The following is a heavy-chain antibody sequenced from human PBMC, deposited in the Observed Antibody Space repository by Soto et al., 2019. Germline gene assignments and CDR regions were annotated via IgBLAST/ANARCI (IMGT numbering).Heavy chain of an antibody. CDR3: ASDPDGGSGSRGLG. J-gene: IGHJ4*02. CDR1: GFTFSSYW. CDR2: INSDGSNT. D-gene: IGHD1-26*01. V-gene: IGHV3-74*01. Sequence: EVQLVESGGGLVQPGGSLRLSCAASGFTFSSYWMHWVRQAPGKGLVWVSRINSDGSNTSYADSVKGRFTISRDNAKNTLYLQLTSLRAEDTAVYYCASDPDGGSGSRGLGWGQGTLVTVSS.